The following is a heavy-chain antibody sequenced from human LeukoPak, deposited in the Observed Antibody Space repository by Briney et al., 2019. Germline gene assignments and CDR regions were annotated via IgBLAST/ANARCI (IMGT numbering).Heavy chain of an antibody. D-gene: IGHD2-21*01. CDR3: ARVFTPLWAFDI. CDR2: IYYSGST. J-gene: IGHJ3*02. Sequence: SETLSLTCTVSGGSISSGDYYWSWIRQPPGKGLEWIGYIYYSGSTYYNPSLKSRVTISVDTSKNQFSPKLSSVTAADTAVYYCARVFTPLWAFDIWGQGTMVTVSS. CDR1: GGSISSGDYY. V-gene: IGHV4-30-4*01.